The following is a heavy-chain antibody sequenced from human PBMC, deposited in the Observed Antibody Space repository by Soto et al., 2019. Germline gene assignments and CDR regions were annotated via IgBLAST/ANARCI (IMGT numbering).Heavy chain of an antibody. Sequence: GGSLRLSCAASGFTFSSYAMSWVRQAPGKGLERVSAISGSGGSTYYADSVKGRFTISRDNSKNTLYLQINSLRAEDTAVYYCLIHPIVATFLVGMDVWGQGTTVTVSS. D-gene: IGHD5-12*01. CDR2: ISGSGGST. V-gene: IGHV3-23*01. CDR1: GFTFSSYA. CDR3: LIHPIVATFLVGMDV. J-gene: IGHJ6*02.